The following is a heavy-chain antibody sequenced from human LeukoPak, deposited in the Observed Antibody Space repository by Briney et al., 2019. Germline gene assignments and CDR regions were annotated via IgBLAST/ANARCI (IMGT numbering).Heavy chain of an antibody. CDR1: GGTFSSYT. CDR2: IVPILGIA. V-gene: IGHV1-69*04. D-gene: IGHD4-23*01. J-gene: IGHJ4*02. CDR3: ARDPSSVRVPTPRLGIDY. Sequence: GASVKVSCKASGGTFSSYTISWVRQAPGQGLEWMGRIVPILGIANYAQKFQGRVTITADKSTSTAYMELSSLRSEDTAVYYCARDPSSVRVPTPRLGIDYWGQGTLVTVSS.